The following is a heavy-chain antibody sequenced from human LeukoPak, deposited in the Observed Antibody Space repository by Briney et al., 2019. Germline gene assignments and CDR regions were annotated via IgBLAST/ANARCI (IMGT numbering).Heavy chain of an antibody. J-gene: IGHJ4*02. Sequence: PSETLSLSCAVYGGSFSGYYWSWIRQPPGKGLEWIGEINHSGSTNYNPSLKSRVTISVDTSKNQFSLKLSSVTPADTAVYYCARGRGQCLVHDKATFDYWGQGTLVTVSS. CDR2: INHSGST. CDR3: ARGRGQCLVHDKATFDY. CDR1: GGSFSGYY. D-gene: IGHD6-19*01. V-gene: IGHV4-34*01.